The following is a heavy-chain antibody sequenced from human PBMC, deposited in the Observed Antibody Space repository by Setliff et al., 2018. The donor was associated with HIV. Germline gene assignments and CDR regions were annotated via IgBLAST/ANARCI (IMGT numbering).Heavy chain of an antibody. CDR3: ASFMVRGVTDNWFDS. Sequence: SVKVSCKASGGAFSSYAISWVRQAPGQKLEWVGGIVPIFGKTSYGKNFQGRVTITADDSASTSFMDLSSLKSEDTAVYYCASFMVRGVTDNWFDSWGQGTLVTVSS. J-gene: IGHJ5*01. V-gene: IGHV1-69*13. CDR2: IVPIFGKT. CDR1: GGAFSSYA. D-gene: IGHD3-10*01.